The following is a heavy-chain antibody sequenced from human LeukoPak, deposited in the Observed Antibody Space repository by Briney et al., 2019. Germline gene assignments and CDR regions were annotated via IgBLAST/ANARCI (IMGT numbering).Heavy chain of an antibody. CDR1: GFTFSSYT. Sequence: PGGSLRLSCAASGFTFSSYTMSWVRQAPGKGLEWVSAISGSGGSTYYADSVKGRFTISRDNSKNTLYLQMNSLRAEDTAVYYCAKDPSFSYSTPFDYWGQGTLVTVSS. CDR3: AKDPSFSYSTPFDY. V-gene: IGHV3-23*01. D-gene: IGHD2-15*01. CDR2: ISGSGGST. J-gene: IGHJ4*02.